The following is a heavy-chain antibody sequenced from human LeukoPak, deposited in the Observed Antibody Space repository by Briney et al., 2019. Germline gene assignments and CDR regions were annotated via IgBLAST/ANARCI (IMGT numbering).Heavy chain of an antibody. CDR2: IIPIFGTA. Sequence: PVKVSCKASGGTFSSYAISWVRQAPGQGLEWMGRIIPIFGTANYAQKFQGRVTITTDESTSTAYMELSSLRSEDTAVYYCARGGYGDYEVNYFDYWGQGTLVTVSS. CDR1: GGTFSSYA. D-gene: IGHD4-17*01. CDR3: ARGGYGDYEVNYFDY. J-gene: IGHJ4*02. V-gene: IGHV1-69*05.